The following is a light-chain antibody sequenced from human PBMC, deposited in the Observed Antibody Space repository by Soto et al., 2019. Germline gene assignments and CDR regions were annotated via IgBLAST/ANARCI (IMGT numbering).Light chain of an antibody. J-gene: IGLJ3*02. CDR1: RSNIGAGYD. V-gene: IGLV1-40*01. CDR3: QSYDSSLSGWV. Sequence: QSVLTQPPSVSGAPGQRVTISCTGSRSNIGAGYDVHWYQQLPGTAPKLLIYGNNNRPSGVPDRFSGSKSGTSFSLAITGLQAEDEADYYCQSYDSSLSGWVFGGGTKVTVL. CDR2: GNN.